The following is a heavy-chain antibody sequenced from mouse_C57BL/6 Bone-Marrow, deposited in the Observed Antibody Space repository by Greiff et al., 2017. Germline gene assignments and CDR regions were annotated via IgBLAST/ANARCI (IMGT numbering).Heavy chain of an antibody. J-gene: IGHJ3*01. CDR3: AREEIYYDYGFAY. V-gene: IGHV1-69*01. D-gene: IGHD2-4*01. Sequence: QVQLKQPGAELVMPGASVKLSCKASGYTFTSYWMHWVKQRPGQGLEWIGEIDPSDSYTNYNQKFKGKSTLTVDKSSSTAYMQLSNLTSEDSAVYYCAREEIYYDYGFAYWGQGTLVTVSA. CDR2: IDPSDSYT. CDR1: GYTFTSYW.